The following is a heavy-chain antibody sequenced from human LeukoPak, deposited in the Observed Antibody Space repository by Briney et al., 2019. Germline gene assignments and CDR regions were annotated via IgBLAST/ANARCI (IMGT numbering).Heavy chain of an antibody. CDR1: GGSISSYY. CDR2: IHYTGST. Sequence: SETLSLTCTVSGGSISSYYWSWIRQSPGKGLECIGYIHYTGSTNYNPSLKSRVTISVETSKNQFSLKLKSVTAADTAVYYCARGGYYGSGNDFRFDPWGEGALVPVS. J-gene: IGHJ5*02. V-gene: IGHV4-59*01. D-gene: IGHD3-10*01. CDR3: ARGGYYGSGNDFRFDP.